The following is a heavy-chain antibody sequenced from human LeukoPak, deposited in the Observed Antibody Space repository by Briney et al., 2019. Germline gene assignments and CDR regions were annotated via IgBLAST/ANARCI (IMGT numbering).Heavy chain of an antibody. Sequence: GGSLRLSCAASGFTFSSYSMNWVRQAPGKGLEWVSYISSTSNTIDYADSVKGRFTIFRDNAKNSLYLQMNSLRDEDTAVYYCARERAPGDYWGQGTLVTASS. V-gene: IGHV3-48*02. J-gene: IGHJ4*02. CDR3: ARERAPGDY. CDR1: GFTFSSYS. CDR2: ISSTSNTI.